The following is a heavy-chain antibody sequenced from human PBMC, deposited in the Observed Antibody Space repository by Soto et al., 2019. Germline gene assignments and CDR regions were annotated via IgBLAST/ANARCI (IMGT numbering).Heavy chain of an antibody. Sequence: PGGSLRLSCLASGFTFSTYGMNWVRQAPGKGLEWVSTISGSGATTHYADSVKGRFTISRDNLKNTLTLQLNNVSGEDTAVYYCSKDYTYDVFGYKRSAYLGPGTRGIVSS. D-gene: IGHD1-20*01. V-gene: IGHV3-23*01. J-gene: IGHJ4*02. CDR2: ISGSGATT. CDR3: SKDYTYDVFGYKRSAY. CDR1: GFTFSTYG.